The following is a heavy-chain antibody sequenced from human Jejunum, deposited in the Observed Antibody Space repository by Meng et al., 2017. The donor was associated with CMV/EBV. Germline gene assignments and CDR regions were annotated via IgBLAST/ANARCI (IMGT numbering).Heavy chain of an antibody. CDR1: GFTFSRYY. D-gene: IGHD2-2*01. J-gene: IGHJ4*02. CDR2: IISDGSHT. Sequence: SGFTFSRYYMHWVRQAPGKGLVWVSHIISDGSHTTYADSVKGRFTISRDNAKNTLYLQMNSLSGEDTAVYYCARGGCSSTSCLDYWGQGTLVTVSS. V-gene: IGHV3-74*01. CDR3: ARGGCSSTSCLDY.